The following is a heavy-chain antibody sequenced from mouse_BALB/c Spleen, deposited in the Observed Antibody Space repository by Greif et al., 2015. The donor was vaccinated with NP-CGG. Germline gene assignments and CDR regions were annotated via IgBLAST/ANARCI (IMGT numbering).Heavy chain of an antibody. CDR2: IYPGNVNT. J-gene: IGHJ4*01. CDR3: ARWYDDAMYY. CDR1: GYTFTSYY. Sequence: QVQLQQSGPELVKPGASVRISCKASGYTFTSYYIHWVKQRPGQGLEWIGWIYPGNVNTKYNEKFKGKATLTADKSSSTAYRQLSRLTSEDSAFYFCARWYDDAMYYWGQGTSVTVAS. D-gene: IGHD2-14*01. V-gene: IGHV1S56*01.